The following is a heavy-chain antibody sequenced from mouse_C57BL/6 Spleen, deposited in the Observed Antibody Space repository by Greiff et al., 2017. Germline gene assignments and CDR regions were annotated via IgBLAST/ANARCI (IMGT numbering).Heavy chain of an antibody. CDR1: GYTFTSYW. CDR3: AREGEYDDPAWFAY. J-gene: IGHJ3*01. D-gene: IGHD2-14*01. CDR2: IHPNSGST. V-gene: IGHV1-64*01. Sequence: QVQLQQPGAELVKPGASVKLSCKASGYTFTSYWMHWVKQRPGQGLEWIGMIHPNSGSTNYNEKFKSKATLTVDKSSSTAYMQLSSLTSEDSAVYYCAREGEYDDPAWFAYWGQGTLVTVSA.